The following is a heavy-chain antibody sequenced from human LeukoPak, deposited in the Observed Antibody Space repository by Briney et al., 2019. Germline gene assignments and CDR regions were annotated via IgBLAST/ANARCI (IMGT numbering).Heavy chain of an antibody. Sequence: GGSLRLSCAASGFTFSSYSMNWVRQAPGKGLEWVASIKQDGSEKNYVDSVKGRLTISRDNAKNSLYLQMNSLRAEDTAVYYCARRASNYDFWSGYNVWGKGTTVTVSS. CDR3: ARRASNYDFWSGYNV. D-gene: IGHD3-3*01. J-gene: IGHJ6*04. V-gene: IGHV3-7*01. CDR1: GFTFSSYS. CDR2: IKQDGSEK.